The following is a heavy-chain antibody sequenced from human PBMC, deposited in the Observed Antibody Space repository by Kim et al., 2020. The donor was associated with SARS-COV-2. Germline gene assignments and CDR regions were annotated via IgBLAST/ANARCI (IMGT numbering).Heavy chain of an antibody. D-gene: IGHD2-21*02. CDR1: GGTFSSYA. Sequence: SVKVSCKASGGTFSSYAISWVRQAPGQGLEWMGGIIPIFGTANYAQKFQGRVTITADESTSTAYMELSSLRSEDTAVYYCPRSPYCGGDCYSGGMDVWGQGTTVTVSS. V-gene: IGHV1-69*13. CDR2: IIPIFGTA. J-gene: IGHJ6*02. CDR3: PRSPYCGGDCYSGGMDV.